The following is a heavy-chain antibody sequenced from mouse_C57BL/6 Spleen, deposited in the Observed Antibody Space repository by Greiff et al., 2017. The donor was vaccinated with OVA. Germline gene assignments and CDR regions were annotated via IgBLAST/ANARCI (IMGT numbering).Heavy chain of an antibody. CDR3: ARHTGYYFDY. J-gene: IGHJ2*01. CDR2: ISGGGGNT. CDR1: GFTFSSYT. V-gene: IGHV5-9*01. Sequence: EVQGVESGGGLVKPGGSLKLSCAASGFTFSSYTMSWVRQTPEKRLEWVATISGGGGNTYYPDSVKGRFTISRDNAKNTLYLQMSSLRSEDTALYYCARHTGYYFDYWGQGTTLTVSS.